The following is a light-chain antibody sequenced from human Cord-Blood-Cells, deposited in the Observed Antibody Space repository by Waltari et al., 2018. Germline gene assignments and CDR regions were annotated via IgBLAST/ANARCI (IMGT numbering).Light chain of an antibody. CDR3: QQYYSTIT. CDR1: QSVLYSSNNKNY. V-gene: IGKV4-1*01. CDR2: WAS. J-gene: IGKJ5*01. Sequence: DIVMTQSPDSLAVSLGERATIICQSSQSVLYSSNNKNYLAWYQQKPGQPPKLLIYWASTRESGVPDRFSGSGSGTDFTLTISSLQAEDVAVYYCQQYYSTITFGQGTRLEIK.